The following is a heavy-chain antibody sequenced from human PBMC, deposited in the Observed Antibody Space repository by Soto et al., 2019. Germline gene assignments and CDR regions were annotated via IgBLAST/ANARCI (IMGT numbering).Heavy chain of an antibody. CDR3: AREFKGDLVVVVAARGSYFDS. V-gene: IGHV1-46*01. CDR1: GYTFTSYD. CDR2: INPSGGST. D-gene: IGHD2-15*01. Sequence: EASVKVSCKASGYTFTSYDIKWVRQATGQGLEWMGRINPSGGSTSYAQKFQGRFTISRDNAKNSLYLQMNSLRAEDTAMYYCAREFKGDLVVVVAARGSYFDSWGQGTLVTVSS. J-gene: IGHJ4*02.